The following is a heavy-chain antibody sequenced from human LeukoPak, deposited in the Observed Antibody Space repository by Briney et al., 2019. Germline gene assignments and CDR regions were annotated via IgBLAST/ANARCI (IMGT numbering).Heavy chain of an antibody. Sequence: HTGGSLRLSCAVSGFRVSDYYMSWVRQAPGKGLEWVGLIRDSGEAFYADFVRGRFAISRDESENTLYLQMNNLRVEDTAVYFCARDRAALQDWVEFDPWGQGTPVIVSS. CDR2: IRDSGEA. CDR3: ARDRAALQDWVEFDP. D-gene: IGHD3/OR15-3a*01. J-gene: IGHJ5*02. V-gene: IGHV3-66*03. CDR1: GFRVSDYY.